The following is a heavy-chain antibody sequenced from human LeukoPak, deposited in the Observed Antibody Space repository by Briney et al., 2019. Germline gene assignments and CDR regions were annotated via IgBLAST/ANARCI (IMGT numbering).Heavy chain of an antibody. V-gene: IGHV1-69*13. CDR1: GGTFSSYA. Sequence: SVKVSCKASGGTFSSYAISWVRQAPGQGLEWMGGIIPIFGTANYAQKFQGRVKITADESTSTAYMELSSLRSEDTAVYYCARVGPSLRFLEWAEGNWFDPWGQGTLVTVSS. J-gene: IGHJ5*02. D-gene: IGHD3-3*01. CDR2: IIPIFGTA. CDR3: ARVGPSLRFLEWAEGNWFDP.